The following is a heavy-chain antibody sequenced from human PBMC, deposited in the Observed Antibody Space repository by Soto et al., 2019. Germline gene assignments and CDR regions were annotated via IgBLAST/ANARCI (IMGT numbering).Heavy chain of an antibody. CDR2: ISSSSSTI. J-gene: IGHJ4*02. V-gene: IGHV3-48*01. D-gene: IGHD6-13*01. CDR3: ARVTETSYSSSWYFSFDY. Sequence: GGSLRLSCAASGFTFSSYSMNWVRQAPGKGLEWVSYISSSSSTIYYADSVKGRFTISRENAKNSLYLQMNSLRAEDTAVYYCARVTETSYSSSWYFSFDYWGQGTLVTVSS. CDR1: GFTFSSYS.